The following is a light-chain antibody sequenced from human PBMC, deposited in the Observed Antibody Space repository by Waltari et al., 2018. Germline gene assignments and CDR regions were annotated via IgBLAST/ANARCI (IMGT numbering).Light chain of an antibody. V-gene: IGLV2-14*03. CDR2: DVD. CDR1: SSDVATYNR. Sequence: QSALTQPASVSASLGQSITISCTGTSSDVATYNRVSWYQQYPGKAPELILYDVDNRPSGVSNRFSGSKSGNTASLAINGLLSADENDYICAAWDDSLNAWIFGGGTRLTVL. J-gene: IGLJ3*02. CDR3: AAWDDSLNAWI.